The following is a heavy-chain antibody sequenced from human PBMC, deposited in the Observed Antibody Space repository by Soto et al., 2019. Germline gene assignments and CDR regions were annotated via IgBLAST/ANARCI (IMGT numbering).Heavy chain of an antibody. Sequence: TRKGLEWIGYIDYSGSTYYNPFLMSRFTIAVDTSKYQVSLKLSSVTAADTAVYYCARYLVPAAMGPNYRYGMDFWRHGTTVTV. V-gene: IGHV4-31*02. J-gene: IGHJ6*02. D-gene: IGHD2-2*01. CDR2: IDYSGST. CDR3: ARYLVPAAMGPNYRYGMDF.